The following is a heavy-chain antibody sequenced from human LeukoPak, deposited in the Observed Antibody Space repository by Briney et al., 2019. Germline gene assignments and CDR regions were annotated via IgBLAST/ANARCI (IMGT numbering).Heavy chain of an antibody. V-gene: IGHV3-11*01. D-gene: IGHD6-13*01. J-gene: IGHJ4*02. CDR2: ISSSGSSI. CDR1: GFTFSDFY. CDR3: ARDLSTSSEDWWDY. Sequence: PGGSLRLSCAASGFTFSDFYMSGIRQAPGKGLEWISYISSSGSSIYYADSVRGRFTISRDNAKNSLYLQMNTLRAEDTAVYYCARDLSTSSEDWWDYWGQGTLVTVSS.